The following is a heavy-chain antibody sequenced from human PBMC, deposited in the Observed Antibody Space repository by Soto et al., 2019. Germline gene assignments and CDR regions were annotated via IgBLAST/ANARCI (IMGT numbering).Heavy chain of an antibody. CDR1: GFSLNGYW. J-gene: IGHJ6*02. CDR3: KGATHYGMDV. D-gene: IGHD1-26*01. Sequence: PGGPLRLSCVASGFSLNGYWMHWVRQAPGEGLLWVSHIKNDESTHYADSVKGRFTISRDNAKNTVYLQMDSLRAEDTSIYYCKGATHYGMDVWGQGTTVTVSS. V-gene: IGHV3-74*01. CDR2: IKNDEST.